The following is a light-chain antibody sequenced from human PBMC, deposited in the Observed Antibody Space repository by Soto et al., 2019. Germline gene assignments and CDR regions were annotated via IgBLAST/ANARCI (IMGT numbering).Light chain of an antibody. CDR2: DAS. Sequence: IELTQSPGPLSLSPGESATLCCRASQSRSSNQLAWHQQKPGQAPKLLIPDASSRTSGISSRFTGSGSGTDFTLTITTLEPDDFAAYYCQQYGSSPRTFGQGTKVDIK. J-gene: IGKJ1*01. CDR3: QQYGSSPRT. CDR1: QSRSSNQ. V-gene: IGKV3-20*01.